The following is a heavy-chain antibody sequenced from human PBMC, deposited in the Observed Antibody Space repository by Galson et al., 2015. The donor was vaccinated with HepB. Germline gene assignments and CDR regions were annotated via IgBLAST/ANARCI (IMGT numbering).Heavy chain of an antibody. CDR2: ISSSSSYI. D-gene: IGHD6-13*01. V-gene: IGHV3-21*01. Sequence: SLRLSCAASGFTFSSYSMNWVRLAPGKGLEWVSSISSSSSYIYYADSVKGRFTISRDNAKNSLYLQMNSLRAEDTAVYYCARGVPTAGAGWYFDYWGQGTLVTVSS. J-gene: IGHJ4*02. CDR3: ARGVPTAGAGWYFDY. CDR1: GFTFSSYS.